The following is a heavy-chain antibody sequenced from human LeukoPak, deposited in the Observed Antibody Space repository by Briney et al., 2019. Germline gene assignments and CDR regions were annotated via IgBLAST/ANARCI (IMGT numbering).Heavy chain of an antibody. CDR2: IRSKANSYPT. Sequence: AGGSLKLSCAASGFTFSDSAMHWVRQASGKGLEWVGRIRSKANSYPTAYAASVNGRFTISRDDSKNTAYLQMNSLKTEDTAVYYCTTRAQTGTTLLDYWGQGILVTVSS. CDR1: GFTFSDSA. CDR3: TTRAQTGTTLLDY. D-gene: IGHD1-1*01. V-gene: IGHV3-73*01. J-gene: IGHJ4*02.